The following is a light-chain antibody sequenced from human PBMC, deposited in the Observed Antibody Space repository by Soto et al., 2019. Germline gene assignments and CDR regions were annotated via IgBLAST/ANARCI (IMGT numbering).Light chain of an antibody. J-gene: IGLJ2*01. Sequence: QSAMTQPPSASGSPGRSVTMSCTGTSSDVGDYNYVSWYQQHPGKAPKLMIYEVSKRPSGVPDRFSGSKSGNTASLTVSGLQAEDDADYYCSSYAGKGVFGGGTKLTVL. CDR3: SSYAGKGV. CDR2: EVS. CDR1: SSDVGDYNY. V-gene: IGLV2-8*01.